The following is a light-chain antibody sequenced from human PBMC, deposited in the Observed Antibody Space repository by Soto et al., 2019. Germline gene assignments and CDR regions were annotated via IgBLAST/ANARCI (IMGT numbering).Light chain of an antibody. V-gene: IGKV1-5*01. J-gene: IGKJ1*01. Sequence: DIQVTKSPSTLSASLGDRVTISCRASQSVSSWLACYQHKPGKAPKLLIYDASFLDTGVPSRFSGSRSGTEFLLTGSSLQPDDSATYYCQQYSSTWTFGQGTKVDI. CDR1: QSVSSW. CDR3: QQYSSTWT. CDR2: DAS.